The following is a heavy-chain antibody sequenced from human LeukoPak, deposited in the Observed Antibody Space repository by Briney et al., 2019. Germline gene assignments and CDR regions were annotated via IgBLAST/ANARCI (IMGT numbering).Heavy chain of an antibody. Sequence: SVKVSCKASGGTFSSYAISWVRQAPGQGLEWMGGIIPIFGTANYAQKFQGRVTTTTDESTSTAYMELSSLRSEDTAVYYCARGEAITIFGVVNARFDPWGQGTLVTVSS. CDR2: IIPIFGTA. CDR3: ARGEAITIFGVVNARFDP. CDR1: GGTFSSYA. J-gene: IGHJ5*02. V-gene: IGHV1-69*05. D-gene: IGHD3-3*01.